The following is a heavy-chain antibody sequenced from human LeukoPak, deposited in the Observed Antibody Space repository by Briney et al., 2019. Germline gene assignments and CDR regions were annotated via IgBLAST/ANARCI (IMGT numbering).Heavy chain of an antibody. D-gene: IGHD6-6*01. CDR1: GFTFSSYA. J-gene: IGHJ4*02. CDR3: ARGGYSSSQKMGY. Sequence: GGSLRLSCAASGFTFSSYAMSWVRQAPGKGLEWVSVIYSGGNTYYADSVKGRFTISRDNSKNTLYLQMNSLRAEDTAVYYCARGGYSSSQKMGYWGQGTLVTVSS. V-gene: IGHV3-66*01. CDR2: IYSGGNT.